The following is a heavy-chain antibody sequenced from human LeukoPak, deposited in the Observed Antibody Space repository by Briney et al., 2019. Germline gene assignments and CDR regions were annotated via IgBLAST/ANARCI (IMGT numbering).Heavy chain of an antibody. J-gene: IGHJ4*02. D-gene: IGHD4-17*01. Sequence: PGGSLRLSCAASGFTFSSYAMSWVRQAPGKGLEWASAISGSGGSTYYADSVKGRFTISRDNSKNTLYLQMNSLRAEDTAVYYCAKLAGLTTSKKLGEWFDYWGQGTLVTVSS. CDR2: ISGSGGST. CDR3: AKLAGLTTSKKLGEWFDY. V-gene: IGHV3-23*01. CDR1: GFTFSSYA.